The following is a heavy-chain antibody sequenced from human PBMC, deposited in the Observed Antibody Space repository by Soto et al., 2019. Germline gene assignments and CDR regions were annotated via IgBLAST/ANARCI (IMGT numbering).Heavy chain of an antibody. D-gene: IGHD6-13*01. CDR1: GYTFTSYD. J-gene: IGHJ6*03. CDR3: ARGLGYSSSRYERYYYYYMDV. Sequence: ASVKVSCKASGYTFTSYDINWVRQATGQGLEWMGWMNPNSGNTGYAQKFQGRVTMTRNTSISTAYMELSSLRSEDTAVYYCARGLGYSSSRYERYYYYYMDVWGKGTTVTVSS. V-gene: IGHV1-8*01. CDR2: MNPNSGNT.